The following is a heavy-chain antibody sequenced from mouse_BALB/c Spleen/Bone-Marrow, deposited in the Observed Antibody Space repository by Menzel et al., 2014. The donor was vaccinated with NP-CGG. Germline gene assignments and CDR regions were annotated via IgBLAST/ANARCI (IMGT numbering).Heavy chain of an antibody. CDR3: AREGGYYDALDF. J-gene: IGHJ4*01. CDR1: GYTFTDYN. CDR2: IYPYNGGT. D-gene: IGHD2-2*01. V-gene: IGHV1S29*02. Sequence: VQLKDSGPELVKPGASVKISCKASGYTFTDYNMHWVKQSHGKSLEWIGYIYPYNGGTGYNQKFKSKATLTVDTSSSTAYMELRSLTSEDSALYYCAREGGYYDALDFWGQGTSVTVSS.